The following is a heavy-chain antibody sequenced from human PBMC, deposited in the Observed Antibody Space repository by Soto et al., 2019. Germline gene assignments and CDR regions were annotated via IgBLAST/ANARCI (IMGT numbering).Heavy chain of an antibody. V-gene: IGHV3-30*18. D-gene: IGHD2-2*01. CDR1: GFTFSSYG. CDR2: ISDTGSSH. CDR3: AKDRGGDCPDNSCYFGADY. J-gene: IGHJ4*02. Sequence: LRLSCVGSGFTFSSYGMHWVRQAPGKGLECVAVISDTGSSHYYAASVEGRFTISRENSKNTLSLHMDRLRVEDTAVYYCAKDRGGDCPDNSCYFGADYWGQGTPVTVS.